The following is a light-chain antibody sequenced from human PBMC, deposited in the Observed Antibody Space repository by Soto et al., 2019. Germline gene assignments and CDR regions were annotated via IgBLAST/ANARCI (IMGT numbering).Light chain of an antibody. V-gene: IGKV3-20*01. CDR3: QQYNSDSRT. Sequence: EIVLTQSPGTLSLSPGERATLSCRASQSVSSSYLAWYQQKPGQAPRLLIYGASSRATGIPDRFSGSGSGTDFTLTISRLEPEDFATYYCQQYNSDSRTFGQGTELDIK. J-gene: IGKJ1*01. CDR1: QSVSSSY. CDR2: GAS.